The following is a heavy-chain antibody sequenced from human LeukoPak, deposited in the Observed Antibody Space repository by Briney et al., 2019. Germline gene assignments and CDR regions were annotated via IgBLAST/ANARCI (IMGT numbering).Heavy chain of an antibody. CDR3: ARVGVVRDDAFDI. CDR2: IDPNGSEK. V-gene: IGHV3-7*01. D-gene: IGHD3-3*01. CDR1: GFTFGGYY. J-gene: IGHJ3*02. Sequence: GGSLILSCAVSGFTFGGYYMSWVRQAPGKGLEWVANIDPNGSEKHYVDSVKGRFMISRDNVENSLYLQMNSLRAEDTAVYYCARVGVVRDDAFDIWGQGTVVTVSS.